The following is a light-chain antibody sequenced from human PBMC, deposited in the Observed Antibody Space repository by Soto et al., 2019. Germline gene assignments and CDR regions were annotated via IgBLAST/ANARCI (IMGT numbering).Light chain of an antibody. CDR1: SSNIGDNA. CDR3: AAWDNRLNAYL. CDR2: TDD. V-gene: IGLV1-44*01. Sequence: QSVLTQPPSASGTPGQRVTISCSGSSSNIGDNAVSWYQHLPGTPPKLLIYTDDQRPSGVPARFSGSRSGTSASLAIRGPRFEDEADYSCAAWDNRLNAYLFGTGTKLT. J-gene: IGLJ1*01.